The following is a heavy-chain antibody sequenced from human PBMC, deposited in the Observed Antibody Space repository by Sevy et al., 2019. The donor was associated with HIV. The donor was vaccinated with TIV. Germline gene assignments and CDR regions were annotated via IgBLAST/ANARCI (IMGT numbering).Heavy chain of an antibody. J-gene: IGHJ4*02. CDR1: GLTFTTNA. CDR3: AGGDTPMITDLDY. CDR2: ITSGGAT. V-gene: IGHV3-23*01. D-gene: IGHD3-16*01. Sequence: GGSLRLSCAASGLTFTTNAMSWVRQAPGKGLEWVAGITSGGATYYADSVKGRFTVSRDNSKNTLYLQLNSLGADDTAVFYCAGGDTPMITDLDYWGQGTLVTVSS.